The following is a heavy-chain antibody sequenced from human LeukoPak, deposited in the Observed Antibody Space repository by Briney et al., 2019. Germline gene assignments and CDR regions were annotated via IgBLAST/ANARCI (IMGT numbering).Heavy chain of an antibody. CDR2: ISGSGGST. J-gene: IGHJ5*02. V-gene: IGHV3-23*01. CDR3: AKYPISPDNWFDP. D-gene: IGHD2/OR15-2a*01. Sequence: GGPLSLSCAASGFTFSSYAMTWVRKAPGKGLDGVSSISGSGGSTYYADSVKGRFTISRDNSKNTLYLQMNSLRAEDTAVYYCAKYPISPDNWFDPWGQGTLVTVSS. CDR1: GFTFSSYA.